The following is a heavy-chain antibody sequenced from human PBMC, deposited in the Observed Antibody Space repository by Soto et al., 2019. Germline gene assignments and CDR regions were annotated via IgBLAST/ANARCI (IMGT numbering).Heavy chain of an antibody. CDR3: ARQWLPNPYYYYGIDV. Sequence: SETLSLTCTVSGGSVSSNSYYGSLIQHSPGKGLEWLGYIYYSGSTSYNPSLKSRVTISVDTSKYQFSLNLYSVTAADTAVYYCARQWLPNPYYYYGIDVWGQGTTVTVSS. CDR1: GGSVSSNSYY. CDR2: IYYSGST. V-gene: IGHV4-61*01. J-gene: IGHJ6*02. D-gene: IGHD6-19*01.